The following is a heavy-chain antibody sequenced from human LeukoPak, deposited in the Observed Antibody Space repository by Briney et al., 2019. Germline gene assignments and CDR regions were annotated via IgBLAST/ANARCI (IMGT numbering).Heavy chain of an antibody. Sequence: ASVKVSCKASGGTFSSYTISWVRQAPGQGLEWMGRIIPILRIANYAQKFQGRVTITADKSTSTAYMELSSLRSEDTAVYYCARDLVVVPAATLLGSYNWFDPWGQGTLVTVSS. D-gene: IGHD2-2*01. CDR3: ARDLVVVPAATLLGSYNWFDP. CDR1: GGTFSSYT. J-gene: IGHJ5*02. CDR2: IIPILRIA. V-gene: IGHV1-69*04.